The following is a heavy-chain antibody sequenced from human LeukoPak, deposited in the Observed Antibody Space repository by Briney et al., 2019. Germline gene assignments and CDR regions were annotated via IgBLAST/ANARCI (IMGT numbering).Heavy chain of an antibody. Sequence: PSETLSLTCAVYGGSFSGYYWSWIRQPPGKGLEWIGEINHSGSTNYNPSLKSRVTISVDTSKNQFSLKLSSVTAADTAVYYCARRRPIRRSSTRFPYAFDIWGQGAMVTVSS. CDR1: GGSFSGYY. CDR2: INHSGST. J-gene: IGHJ3*02. V-gene: IGHV4-34*01. CDR3: ARRRPIRRSSTRFPYAFDI. D-gene: IGHD2-2*01.